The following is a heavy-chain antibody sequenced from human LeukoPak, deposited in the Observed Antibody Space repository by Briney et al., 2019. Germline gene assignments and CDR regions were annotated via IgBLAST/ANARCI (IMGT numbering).Heavy chain of an antibody. D-gene: IGHD1-26*01. V-gene: IGHV4-59*08. J-gene: IGHJ4*02. CDR1: GRSFSSYY. CDR2: TYYSAST. Sequence: ASECLSLTCTVPGRSFSSYYLSWIRQPPGTGLEWFGLTYYSASTNYNPSLRRVVSISVDTSKNQSSLKLSSVTAADTAVYYCARAIEVGAMTPFDYWGQGNLVTVSS. CDR3: ARAIEVGAMTPFDY.